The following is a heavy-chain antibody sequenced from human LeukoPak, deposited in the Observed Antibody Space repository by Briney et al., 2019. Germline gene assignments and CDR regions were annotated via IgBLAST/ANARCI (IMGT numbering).Heavy chain of an antibody. J-gene: IGHJ5*02. D-gene: IGHD3-3*01. Sequence: SETLSLTCAVYGGSFSGYYWSWIRQPPGKGLEWIGEINHSGSTNYNPSLKSRVTISVDTSKNQFSLKLSSVTAADTAVYYCARGSRTYYDFWSGYYQNWFDPWGQGTLDTVSS. CDR3: ARGSRTYYDFWSGYYQNWFDP. CDR1: GGSFSGYY. V-gene: IGHV4-34*01. CDR2: INHSGST.